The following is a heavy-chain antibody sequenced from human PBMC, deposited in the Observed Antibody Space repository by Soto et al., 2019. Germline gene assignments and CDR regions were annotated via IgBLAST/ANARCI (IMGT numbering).Heavy chain of an antibody. CDR1: GGTFSSYA. V-gene: IGHV1-69*13. J-gene: IGHJ5*02. CDR2: IIPIFGTA. Sequence: SVKVSCKASGGTFSSYAISWVRQAPGQGLECMGGIIPIFGTANYAQKFQGRVTITADESTSTAYMELSSLRSEDTAVYYCARVMGPTTYREAYNWVDPWGQGTLVTVSS. CDR3: ARVMGPTTYREAYNWVDP. D-gene: IGHD4-17*01.